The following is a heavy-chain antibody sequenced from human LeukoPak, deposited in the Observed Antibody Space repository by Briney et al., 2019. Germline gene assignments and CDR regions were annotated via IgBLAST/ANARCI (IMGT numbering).Heavy chain of an antibody. Sequence: PGGSLRLSCAASGFTFSSYSMNWVRQAPGKGLEWVSSISSSSSYIYYADSVKGRFTISRDNAKNSLYLQMNSLRAEDTAVYYCARELGCCSSTSCYYYFDYWGQGTLVTVSS. CDR3: ARELGCCSSTSCYYYFDY. D-gene: IGHD2-2*01. CDR2: ISSSSSYI. J-gene: IGHJ4*02. V-gene: IGHV3-21*01. CDR1: GFTFSSYS.